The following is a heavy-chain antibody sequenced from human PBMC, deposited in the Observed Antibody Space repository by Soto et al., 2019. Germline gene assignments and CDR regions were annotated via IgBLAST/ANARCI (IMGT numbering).Heavy chain of an antibody. Sequence: EVKLLESGGGLVQPGGSMRLSCEASGFPFWTYSMSWVRQAPGKGLEWVSAIKSDGSSTYYAASVKDRFTISRDNSKNTLYLQLNSLRAEDTAVYYCAQLGLMTFSHKHYFNHWGRGTLVTVSS. J-gene: IGHJ4*02. D-gene: IGHD3-16*01. CDR3: AQLGLMTFSHKHYFNH. V-gene: IGHV3-23*01. CDR2: IKSDGSST. CDR1: GFPFWTYS.